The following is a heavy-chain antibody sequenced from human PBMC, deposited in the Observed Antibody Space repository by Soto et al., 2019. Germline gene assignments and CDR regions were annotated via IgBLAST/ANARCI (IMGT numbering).Heavy chain of an antibody. CDR1: GGSFSGYY. V-gene: IGHV4-34*01. CDR3: ARGWVYGMDV. Sequence: PSETLSLTCAVYGGSFSGYYWSWIRQPPGKGLGWIGEINHSGSTNYNPSLKSRVTISVDTSKNQFSLKLSSVTAADTAVYYCARGWVYGMDVWGQGTTVTVSS. J-gene: IGHJ6*02. D-gene: IGHD7-27*01. CDR2: INHSGST.